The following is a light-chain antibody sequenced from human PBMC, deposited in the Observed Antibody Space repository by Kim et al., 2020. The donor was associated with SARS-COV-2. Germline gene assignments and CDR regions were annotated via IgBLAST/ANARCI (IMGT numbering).Light chain of an antibody. J-gene: IGLJ7*01. CDR3: CSYAGSYTWV. V-gene: IGLV2-11*01. Sequence: QSALTQPRSVSGSPGQSVTISCTGTSSDVGGYNYVSWYQQHPGKAPKLMIYDVSKRPSGVPDRFSGSKSGNTASLTISGLQADDEVDYYCCSYAGSYTWVFGGGTQLTVL. CDR2: DVS. CDR1: SSDVGGYNY.